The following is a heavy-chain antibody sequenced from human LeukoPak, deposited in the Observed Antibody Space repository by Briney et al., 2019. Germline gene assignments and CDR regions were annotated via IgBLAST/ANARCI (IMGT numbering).Heavy chain of an antibody. V-gene: IGHV3-33*06. D-gene: IGHD2-21*02. CDR2: IWYDGTNK. J-gene: IGHJ4*02. CDR1: GFTFSSYG. CDR3: AKAGGYCGADCYSAY. Sequence: GGSLRLSCAASGFTFSSYGMHWVRQAPGQGLEWVAVIWYDGTNKFYSDSVKGRFTISRDNSKNTLYLQMNSPGAEDTAVYYCAKAGGYCGADCYSAYWGQGTLVTVSS.